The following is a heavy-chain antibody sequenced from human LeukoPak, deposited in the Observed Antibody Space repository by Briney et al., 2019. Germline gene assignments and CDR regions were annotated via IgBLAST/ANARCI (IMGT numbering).Heavy chain of an antibody. CDR2: ISSSSSYI. J-gene: IGHJ4*02. D-gene: IGHD2-2*01. V-gene: IGHV3-21*01. CDR1: GFTFSSYS. CDR3: ARGSCSSTSCYVDY. Sequence: PGGSLRLSCAASGFTFSSYSMNWVRQAPGKGLEWVSSISSSSSYIYYADSVKGRSTISRDNAKNSLYLQMNSLRAEDTAVYYCARGSCSSTSCYVDYWGQGTLVTVSS.